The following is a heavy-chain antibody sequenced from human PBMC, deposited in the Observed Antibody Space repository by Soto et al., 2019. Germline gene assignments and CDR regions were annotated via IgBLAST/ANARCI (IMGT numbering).Heavy chain of an antibody. V-gene: IGHV3-48*03. CDR1: GFTFSSYE. J-gene: IGHJ4*02. CDR2: ISSSGSTI. D-gene: IGHD3-10*01. CDR3: ARDRRYYGSGSYSPYFDY. Sequence: EVQLVESGGGLVQPGGSLRLSCAASGFTFSSYEMNWVRQAPGKGLEWVSYISSSGSTIYYADSVKGRFTISRDNAKNSRYLQMNSLRAEDTAVYYCARDRRYYGSGSYSPYFDYWGQGTLVTVSS.